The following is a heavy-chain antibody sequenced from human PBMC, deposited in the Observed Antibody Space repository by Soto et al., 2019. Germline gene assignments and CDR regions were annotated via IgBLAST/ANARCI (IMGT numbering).Heavy chain of an antibody. D-gene: IGHD3-10*01. CDR2: FDPEDGET. V-gene: IGHV1-24*01. J-gene: IGHJ3*02. CDR3: ATYAYYYGSGWRLGRTWGAFDI. Sequence: EASVKVSCKVSGYTLTELSMHWVRQAPGKGLEWMGGFDPEDGETIYAQKFQGRVTMTEDTSTDTAYMELSSLRSEDTAVYYCATYAYYYGSGWRLGRTWGAFDIWGQGTTVTVSS. CDR1: GYTLTELS.